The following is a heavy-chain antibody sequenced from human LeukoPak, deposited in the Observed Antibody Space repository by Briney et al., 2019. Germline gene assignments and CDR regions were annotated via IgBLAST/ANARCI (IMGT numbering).Heavy chain of an antibody. Sequence: ASVKVSCKVSGYTLTELSIHWVRQSPGKGLEWMGGFEPEDAKTFYAQRFQGRITMTEDTSTNTGYMNLSSLRFEDTAIYYCPTSRVGDTVSLDYWGQGSLVTVSS. CDR1: GYTLTELS. J-gene: IGHJ4*02. CDR2: FEPEDAKT. CDR3: PTSRVGDTVSLDY. V-gene: IGHV1-24*01. D-gene: IGHD1-26*01.